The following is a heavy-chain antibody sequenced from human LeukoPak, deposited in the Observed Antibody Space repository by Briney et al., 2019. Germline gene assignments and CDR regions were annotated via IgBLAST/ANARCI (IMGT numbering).Heavy chain of an antibody. CDR1: GFTVSSNY. J-gene: IGHJ4*02. CDR3: ARVLGYDFWSGLDY. CDR2: IYSGGST. Sequence: GGSLRLSCAASGFTVSSNYMSWVRQAPGKGLEWVSVIYSGGSTYCADSVKGRFTISRDNSKNTLYLQMNSLRAEDTAVYYCARVLGYDFWSGLDYWGQGTLVTVSS. V-gene: IGHV3-66*02. D-gene: IGHD3-3*01.